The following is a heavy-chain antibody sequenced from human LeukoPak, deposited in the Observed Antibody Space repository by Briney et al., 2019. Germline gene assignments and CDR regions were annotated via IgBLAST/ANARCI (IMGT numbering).Heavy chain of an antibody. CDR2: IHYSGSS. J-gene: IGHJ4*02. V-gene: IGHV4-59*01. CDR3: AKASAMIVVVSKHFDY. CDR1: GGSISTYY. Sequence: SETLSLTCAVSGGSISTYYWSWIRQPPGKGLEWIGYIHYSGSSNYNPSLKSRVTISLDTSKNQFSLKLSSVTAADTAVYYCAKASAMIVVVSKHFDYWGQGTLVTVSS. D-gene: IGHD3-22*01.